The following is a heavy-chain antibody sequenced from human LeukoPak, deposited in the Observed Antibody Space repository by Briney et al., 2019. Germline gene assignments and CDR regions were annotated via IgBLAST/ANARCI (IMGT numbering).Heavy chain of an antibody. J-gene: IGHJ4*02. Sequence: KPSETLSLTCAVYGGSFSGYYWSWIRQPPGKGLEWIGEINHSGSTYYNPSLKSRVTISVDTSKNQFSLKLSSVTAADTAVYYCASLFRELRIDYWGQGTLVTVSS. CDR1: GGSFSGYY. D-gene: IGHD1-26*01. CDR3: ASLFRELRIDY. V-gene: IGHV4-34*01. CDR2: INHSGST.